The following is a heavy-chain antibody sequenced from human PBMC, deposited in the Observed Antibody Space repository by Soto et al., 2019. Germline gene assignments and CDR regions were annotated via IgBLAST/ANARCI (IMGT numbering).Heavy chain of an antibody. D-gene: IGHD4-17*01. J-gene: IGHJ3*02. CDR1: GGSISSGDYY. CDR3: ARVTYGGNKGDDAFDI. V-gene: IGHV4-30-4*01. Sequence: QVQLQESGPGLVKPSQTLSLTCTVSGGSISSGDYYWSWIRQPPGKGLEWIGYIYYSGSTYYNPSLKGRVTISVDTSKNQFSLKLSSVTAADTAVYYCARVTYGGNKGDDAFDIWGQGTMVTVSS. CDR2: IYYSGST.